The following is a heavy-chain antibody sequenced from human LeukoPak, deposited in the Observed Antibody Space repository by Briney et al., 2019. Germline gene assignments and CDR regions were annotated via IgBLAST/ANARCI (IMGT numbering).Heavy chain of an antibody. CDR2: INPNNDGT. J-gene: IGHJ3*02. Sequence: ASVKVSCKASGHTFTGYYMHWVRQAPGQGLEWMGWINPNNDGTHYAQKFQGRVTMTRDTSISTAYMELSRLTSDDTAVYYCARDLVSGSYVAFDIWGQGTMVTVSS. CDR3: ARDLVSGSYVAFDI. V-gene: IGHV1-2*02. D-gene: IGHD1-26*01. CDR1: GHTFTGYY.